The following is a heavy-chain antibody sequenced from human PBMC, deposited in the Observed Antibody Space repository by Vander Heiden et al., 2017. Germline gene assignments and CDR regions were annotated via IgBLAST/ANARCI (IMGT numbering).Heavy chain of an antibody. CDR1: GYTFTSYD. CDR2: MNPNSGNT. J-gene: IGHJ3*02. CDR3: ARGPTYYDILTGYYFSAFDI. D-gene: IGHD3-9*01. V-gene: IGHV1-8*01. Sequence: QVPLVQSGAEAKKPGASVKVLCKASGYTFTSYDTNWVRQATGHVLEWMGWMNPNSGNTGYAQKFQGRVTMTRNTSISTAYMELSSLRSEDTAVYYCARGPTYYDILTGYYFSAFDIWGQGTMVTVSS.